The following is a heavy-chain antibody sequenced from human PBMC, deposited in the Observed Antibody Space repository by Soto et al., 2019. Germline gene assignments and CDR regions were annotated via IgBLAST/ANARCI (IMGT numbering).Heavy chain of an antibody. D-gene: IGHD6-19*01. CDR3: AHSPRLWYFDL. CDR2: IYWDDDK. V-gene: IGHV2-5*02. Sequence: QITLKESGPTLVKPTQTLTLTSTFSGFSLSTSGVGVGWIRQPPGKALEWLALIYWDDDKRYSPSLKSRLTITKDTSKNQVVLPMTNMDPVDAATYYCAHSPRLWYFDLWGRGTLVTVSS. J-gene: IGHJ2*01. CDR1: GFSLSTSGVG.